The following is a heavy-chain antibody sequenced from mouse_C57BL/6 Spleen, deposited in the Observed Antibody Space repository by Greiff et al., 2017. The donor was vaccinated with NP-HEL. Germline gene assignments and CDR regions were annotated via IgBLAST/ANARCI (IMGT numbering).Heavy chain of an antibody. Sequence: EVQLQQSGPELVKPGASVKIPCKASGYTFTDYNMDWVKQSHGKSLEWIGDINPNNGGTIYNQKFKGKATLTVDKSSSTAYMELRSLTSEDTAVYYCASGGAYDVFAYWGQGTLVTVSA. V-gene: IGHV1-18*01. CDR2: INPNNGGT. J-gene: IGHJ3*01. D-gene: IGHD2-3*01. CDR1: GYTFTDYN. CDR3: ASGGAYDVFAY.